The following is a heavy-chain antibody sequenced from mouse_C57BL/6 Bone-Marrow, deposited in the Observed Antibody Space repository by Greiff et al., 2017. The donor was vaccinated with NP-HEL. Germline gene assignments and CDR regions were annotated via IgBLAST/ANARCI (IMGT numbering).Heavy chain of an antibody. J-gene: IGHJ4*01. V-gene: IGHV1-7*01. Sequence: VQLQESGAELAKPGASVKLSCKASGYTFTSYWMHWVKQRPGQGLEWIGYINPSSGYTKYNQKFKDKATLTADKSSSTAYMQLSRRTYKDSAVYYCAGYRASTGTRAMDYWGQGTSVTVSS. D-gene: IGHD4-1*02. CDR3: AGYRASTGTRAMDY. CDR2: INPSSGYT. CDR1: GYTFTSYW.